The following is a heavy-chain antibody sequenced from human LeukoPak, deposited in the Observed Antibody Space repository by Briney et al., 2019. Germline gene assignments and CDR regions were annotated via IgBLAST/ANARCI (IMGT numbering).Heavy chain of an antibody. V-gene: IGHV4-4*09. CDR1: GGSISSYY. CDR2: IYASGST. CDR3: ARSGGYSSPFAF. Sequence: PPETLSLTCTVSGGSISSYYRSWIRQPPGKGLEWIGYIYASGSTNYNPSLKSRVSISLDTSKNQFSLKLNSVTAADTAVHYCARSGGYSSPFAFWGQGSLVTVSS. J-gene: IGHJ4*02. D-gene: IGHD3-10*01.